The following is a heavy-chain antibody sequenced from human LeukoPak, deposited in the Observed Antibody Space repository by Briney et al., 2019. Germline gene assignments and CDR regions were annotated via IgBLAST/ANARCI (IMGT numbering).Heavy chain of an antibody. V-gene: IGHV3-21*01. J-gene: IGHJ6*03. CDR3: ARDRSVNGVVISPLYYYYYMDV. D-gene: IGHD3-3*01. Sequence: GESLSLSCAASGFTFSTYSMNWVRQAPGKGLEWVSSISSSSSYIYYADSVKGRFTISRDDAKNSLYLQMNSLRAEDTAVYYCARDRSVNGVVISPLYYYYYMDVWGKGTTVTVSS. CDR1: GFTFSTYS. CDR2: ISSSSSYI.